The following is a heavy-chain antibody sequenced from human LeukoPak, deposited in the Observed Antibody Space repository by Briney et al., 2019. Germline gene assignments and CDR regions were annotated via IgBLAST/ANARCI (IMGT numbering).Heavy chain of an antibody. CDR3: ARRGGGEYGMDV. D-gene: IGHD3-10*01. CDR2: INHSGST. CDR1: GGSFSGYY. V-gene: IGHV4-34*01. Sequence: SETLSLTCAVYGGSFSGYYWSWIRQPPGKGLEWIGEINHSGSTNYNPSLKSRVTISVDTPKSQFSLKLSSVTAADTAVYYCARRGGGEYGMDVWGQGTTVTVSS. J-gene: IGHJ6*02.